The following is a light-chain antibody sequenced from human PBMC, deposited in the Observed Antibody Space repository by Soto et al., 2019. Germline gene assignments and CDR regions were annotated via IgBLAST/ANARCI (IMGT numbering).Light chain of an antibody. CDR3: KQYGSSPPWT. J-gene: IGKJ1*01. CDR2: GVS. V-gene: IGKV3-20*01. CDR1: QSVSSSY. Sequence: ELVLTQSPGTLSLSPGERATLSCRASQSVSSSYLAWYQQKPGQAPRLLIYGVSIRATGIPDRFSGSVSVTDFALTVSIMEPDDFAVYYGKQYGSSPPWTFGQGTHVEIK.